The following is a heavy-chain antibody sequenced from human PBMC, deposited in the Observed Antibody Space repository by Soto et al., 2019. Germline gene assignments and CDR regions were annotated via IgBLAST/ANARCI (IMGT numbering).Heavy chain of an antibody. Sequence: AVKVSCKPSGGTLSSYVISWVRQAPGQGLEWMGGIIPVSAKSNYAQKFQGRVTITADESTSTAYMELSSLRSDDTAIYYCVITPGPHYFEIDGSVRGNWFDPWGQGTLVTVSS. D-gene: IGHD3-22*01. CDR2: IIPVSAKS. CDR1: GGTLSSYV. J-gene: IGHJ5*02. V-gene: IGHV1-69*13. CDR3: VITPGPHYFEIDGSVRGNWFDP.